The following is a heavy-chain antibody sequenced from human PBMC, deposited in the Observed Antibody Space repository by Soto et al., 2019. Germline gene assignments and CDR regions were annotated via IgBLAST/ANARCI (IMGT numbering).Heavy chain of an antibody. CDR2: VYYSGTT. V-gene: IGHV4-30-4*01. J-gene: IGHJ2*01. CDR3: ARMSYSYDKWYFDL. CDR1: GASINNNDYY. D-gene: IGHD3-22*01. Sequence: SETLSLTCTVSGASINNNDYYWSWIRQTPGKGLEWIGYVYYSGTTDYIPSLKSRLSMSIDKSQNQFTLKLNSVTAADTATYYCARMSYSYDKWYFDLWGRGTLVTVS.